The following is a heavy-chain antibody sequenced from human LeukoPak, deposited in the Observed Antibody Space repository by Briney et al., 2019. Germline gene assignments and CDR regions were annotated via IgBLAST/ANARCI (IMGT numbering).Heavy chain of an antibody. CDR3: ARGHARGSGSHITNWFDP. V-gene: IGHV4-34*01. CDR1: GGSFSGYY. Sequence: SETLSLTCAVYGGSFSGYYWSWIRQPPGKGLEWIGEINHSGSTNYNPSLKSRVTISVDTSKNQFSLRLSSVTAADTAVYYCARGHARGSGSHITNWFDPWGQGTLVTVSS. D-gene: IGHD3-10*01. J-gene: IGHJ5*02. CDR2: INHSGST.